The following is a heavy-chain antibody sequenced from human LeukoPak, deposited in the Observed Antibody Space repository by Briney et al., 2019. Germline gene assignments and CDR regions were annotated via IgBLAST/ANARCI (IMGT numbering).Heavy chain of an antibody. Sequence: GGSLRLSCAASGFTFSSYAMSWVRQAPGKGLEWVSAISGSGGSTYYADSVKGRFTISRDNSKNTLYLQMNSLRAEDTAVYYCAKDQNYYDSSGYDYWGLGTLVTVSS. CDR3: AKDQNYYDSSGYDY. CDR2: ISGSGGST. D-gene: IGHD3-22*01. J-gene: IGHJ4*02. V-gene: IGHV3-23*01. CDR1: GFTFSSYA.